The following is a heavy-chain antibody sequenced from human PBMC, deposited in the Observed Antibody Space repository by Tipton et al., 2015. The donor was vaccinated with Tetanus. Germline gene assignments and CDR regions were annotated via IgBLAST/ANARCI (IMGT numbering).Heavy chain of an antibody. CDR3: AKEFQRARIRFFDS. D-gene: IGHD2-15*01. V-gene: IGHV3-30*18. Sequence: VQLVQSGGGVVQPGRSLRLSCAASGFRFSYSGMHWVRQAPGKGLEWVAVIAFDGKNERYADSVKGRFIISRDNSKNTLYLQMNSLRPEDTAVYYCAKEFQRARIRFFDSWGQGTQVTASS. CDR2: IAFDGKNE. J-gene: IGHJ4*02. CDR1: GFRFSYSG.